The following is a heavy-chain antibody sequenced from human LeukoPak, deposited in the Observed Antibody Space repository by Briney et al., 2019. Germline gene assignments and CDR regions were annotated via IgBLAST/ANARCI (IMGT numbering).Heavy chain of an antibody. CDR2: ISTSGST. CDR1: GGSISSYY. J-gene: IGHJ4*02. D-gene: IGHD2-2*01. V-gene: IGHV4-4*07. Sequence: SETLSLTCTVSGGSISSYYWSWIRQPAGKGLESIGHISTSGSTNYNPSLKSRVTISVDTSKNQFSLTLSSVTAADTAVYYCARVARCTSCFDVDYWGQGTLVTVSS. CDR3: ARVARCTSCFDVDY.